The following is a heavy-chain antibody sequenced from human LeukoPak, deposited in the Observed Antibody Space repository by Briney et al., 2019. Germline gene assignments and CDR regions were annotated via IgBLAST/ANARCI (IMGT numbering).Heavy chain of an antibody. CDR3: ARDKVGQQLVGRNYYYYYMDV. CDR2: INWNGGST. Sequence: PGGSLRLSCAASGFTFDDYGMSWVRQAPGKGLEWVSGINWNGGSTGYADSVKGRFTISRDNAKNSLYLQMNSLRAEDTALYYCARDKVGQQLVGRNYYYYYMDVWGRGTTVTISS. D-gene: IGHD6-13*01. J-gene: IGHJ6*03. V-gene: IGHV3-20*04. CDR1: GFTFDDYG.